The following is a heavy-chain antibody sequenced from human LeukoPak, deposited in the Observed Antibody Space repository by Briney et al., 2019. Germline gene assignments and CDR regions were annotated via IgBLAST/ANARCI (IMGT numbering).Heavy chain of an antibody. J-gene: IGHJ4*02. CDR2: ISGSGGST. CDR1: GFTFSSYG. D-gene: IGHD2-15*01. CDR3: AKDTGVVVALDS. Sequence: GGSLRLSCAASGFTFSSYGMSWVRQAPGKGLEWVSAISGSGGSTYYADSVKGRFIISRDNSKNTLYLQMNSLRVEDTAVYYCAKDTGVVVALDSWGQGTQVTVSS. V-gene: IGHV3-23*01.